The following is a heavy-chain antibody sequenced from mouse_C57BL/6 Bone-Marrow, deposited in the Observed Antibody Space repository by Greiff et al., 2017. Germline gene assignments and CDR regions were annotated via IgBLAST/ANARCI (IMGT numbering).Heavy chain of an antibody. Sequence: QVQLQQPGAELVRPGTSVKLSCKASGYTFTSYWMHWVKQRPGQGLEWIGVIDPSDSYTNYNQKFKGKATLTVDTSSSTAYMQLSSLTSEDSAVYYCARWGSNYIGCWGKGTTLTVSS. CDR2: IDPSDSYT. V-gene: IGHV1-59*01. J-gene: IGHJ2*01. CDR3: ARWGSNYIGC. CDR1: GYTFTSYW.